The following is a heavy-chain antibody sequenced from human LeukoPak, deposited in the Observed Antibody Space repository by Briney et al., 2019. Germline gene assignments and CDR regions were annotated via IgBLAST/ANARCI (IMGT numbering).Heavy chain of an antibody. CDR2: ICSNDNNT. CDR1: GFTFSSYA. Sequence: GGSLRLSCAASGFTFSSYAVNWVRQAPGKGLEWVSAICSNDNNTYYANSVKGRFTISRDNAKNTLYLQMYSLRAEDTAVYYCAREGYSSGWYYFDYWGQGTLVTVSS. V-gene: IGHV3-23*01. CDR3: AREGYSSGWYYFDY. D-gene: IGHD6-19*01. J-gene: IGHJ4*02.